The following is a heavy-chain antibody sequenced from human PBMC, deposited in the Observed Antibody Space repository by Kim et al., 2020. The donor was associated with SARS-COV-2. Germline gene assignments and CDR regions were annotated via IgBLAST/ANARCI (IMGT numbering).Heavy chain of an antibody. Sequence: YAAPVKGRFTISRDDSKNTLYLQMNSLKTEDTAVYYCTTTGLRLGELSLLWGQGTLVTVSS. CDR3: TTTGLRLGELSLL. D-gene: IGHD3-16*02. V-gene: IGHV3-15*01. J-gene: IGHJ4*02.